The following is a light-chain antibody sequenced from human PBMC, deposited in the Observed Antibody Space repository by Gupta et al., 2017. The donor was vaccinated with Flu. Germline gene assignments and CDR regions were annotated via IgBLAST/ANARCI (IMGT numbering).Light chain of an antibody. CDR2: QDS. V-gene: IGLV3-1*01. J-gene: IGLJ3*02. Sequence: SYELTQPPSVSVSPGQTASITCSGDKLGDKYACWYQQKPGQSPVLVIYQDSKRPAGIPERFSGSNSGNTATLTISGTQAMDEDDYYCQAWDSSRWVFGGGTKLTVL. CDR3: QAWDSSRWV. CDR1: KLGDKY.